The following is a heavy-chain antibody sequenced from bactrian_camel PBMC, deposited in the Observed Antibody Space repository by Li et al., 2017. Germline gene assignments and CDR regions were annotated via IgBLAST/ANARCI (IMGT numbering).Heavy chain of an antibody. CDR3: ANGLGVTYLSDY. D-gene: IGHD3*01. CDR1: GFTFTTSC. Sequence: HVQLVESGGGSVQAGGSLRLSCTASGFTFTTSCLAWFRQSPGNEREGVATIDSTGRTTYADSVKGRFTVSKDNAERILTLEMNGLKTEDTAMYYCANGLGVTYLSDYWGQGTQVTVS. CDR2: IDSTGRT. V-gene: IGHV3S1*01. J-gene: IGHJ4*01.